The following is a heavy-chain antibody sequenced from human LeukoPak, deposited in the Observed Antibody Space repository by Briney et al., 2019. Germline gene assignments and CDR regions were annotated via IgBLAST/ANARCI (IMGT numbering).Heavy chain of an antibody. CDR2: INEYGTT. CDR3: ARVRGGN. D-gene: IGHD3-16*01. CDR1: GFTFSDYW. V-gene: IGHV3-74*01. Sequence: GGSLRLSCAASGFTFSDYWMYWVRQAPGEGLLWISNINEYGTTTYADSVKGRFTVSRDNAKDILYLQMNSLRPEDTAAYYCARVRGGNWGQGTLATVSS. J-gene: IGHJ4*02.